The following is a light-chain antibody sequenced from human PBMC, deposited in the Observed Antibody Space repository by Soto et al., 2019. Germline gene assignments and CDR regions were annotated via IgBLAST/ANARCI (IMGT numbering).Light chain of an antibody. V-gene: IGLV2-14*01. CDR1: SSDIGYDDY. Sequence: QSVLTQPACVSGSPGQSIIMCCTGSSSDIGYDDYVSCDQHHSGKAPKLIIYEVNNRPSGVSSRFSGPKSVNTDSLTISGLQAEDEADYYCSSHSSSSAYYVFGTGTMGTVL. J-gene: IGLJ1*01. CDR3: SSHSSSSAYYV. CDR2: EVN.